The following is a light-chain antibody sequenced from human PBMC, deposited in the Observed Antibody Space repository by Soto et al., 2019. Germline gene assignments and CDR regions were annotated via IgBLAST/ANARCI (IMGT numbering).Light chain of an antibody. CDR3: QVWDGYRDPPYV. J-gene: IGLJ1*01. V-gene: IGLV3-21*02. CDR1: NIGRKS. Sequence: SYELTQPPSVSVAPGQTARITCGGNNIGRKSVHWYQQRPGQAPVLVVSDDSDRPSGIPERFSGSNSGNTATLTISRVEAGDEADYYCQVWDGYRDPPYVFGAGTKLTVL. CDR2: DDS.